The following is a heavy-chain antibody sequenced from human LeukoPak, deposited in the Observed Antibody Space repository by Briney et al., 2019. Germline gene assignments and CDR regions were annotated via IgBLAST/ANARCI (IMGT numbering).Heavy chain of an antibody. D-gene: IGHD3-22*01. V-gene: IGHV3-7*01. CDR3: ARNQEIDYYDSSGFYWGVEY. CDR2: IRPDGSGE. Sequence: GGSLRLSCAASGFTLSTYWMSWVRQAPGKGLEWVAMIRPDGSGEYYVDSVKGRFTISRDNAKNSLHLQMDSLRVEDTAVYYCARNQEIDYYDSSGFYWGVEYWGQGTLVTVSS. CDR1: GFTLSTYW. J-gene: IGHJ4*02.